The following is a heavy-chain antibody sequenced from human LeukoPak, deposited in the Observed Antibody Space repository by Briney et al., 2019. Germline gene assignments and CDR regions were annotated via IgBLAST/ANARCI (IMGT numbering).Heavy chain of an antibody. D-gene: IGHD3-10*01. V-gene: IGHV4-30-2*01. CDR1: GGSISSGGYS. CDR2: IYHSGST. CDR3: ARVLEIYGSGSYYPSNWFDP. Sequence: PSRTLSLTCAVSGGSISSGGYSWSWIRQPPGKGLEWIGYIYHSGSTYYNPSLKSRVTISVDRSKNQFSLKLSSVTAADTAVYYCARVLEIYGSGSYYPSNWFDPWGQGTLVTVSS. J-gene: IGHJ5*02.